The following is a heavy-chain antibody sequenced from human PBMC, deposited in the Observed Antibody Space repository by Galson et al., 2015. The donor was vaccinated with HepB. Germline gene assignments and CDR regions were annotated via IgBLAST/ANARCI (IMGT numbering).Heavy chain of an antibody. Sequence: CAISGDSVFSNTAAWNWIRQSPSRGLEWLGRTYYRSAWYNDYAGSVRSRITINPDTSKNQFSLQLSSVTPEDTAVYYCAVEKATTYFFDYWGQGSLVTVSS. V-gene: IGHV6-1*01. CDR2: TYYRSAWYN. J-gene: IGHJ4*02. CDR3: AVEKATTYFFDY. D-gene: IGHD5-24*01. CDR1: GDSVFSNTAA.